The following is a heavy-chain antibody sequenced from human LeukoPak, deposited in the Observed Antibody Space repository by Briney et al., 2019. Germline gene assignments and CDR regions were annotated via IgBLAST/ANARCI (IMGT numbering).Heavy chain of an antibody. Sequence: SQTLSLTCTVSGGSISSGDYYWSWIRQPPGKGLEWIGYIYYSGSTYYNPSLKSRFTISVDTSKNQFSLKLSSVTAADTAVYYCARGDYYGDYLRAGWFDPWGQGTLVTVSS. V-gene: IGHV4-30-4*01. CDR3: ARGDYYGDYLRAGWFDP. D-gene: IGHD4-17*01. CDR1: GGSISSGDYY. J-gene: IGHJ5*02. CDR2: IYYSGST.